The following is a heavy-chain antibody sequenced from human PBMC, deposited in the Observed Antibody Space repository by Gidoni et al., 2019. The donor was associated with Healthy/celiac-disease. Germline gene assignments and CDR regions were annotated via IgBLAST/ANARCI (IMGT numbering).Heavy chain of an antibody. CDR1: GFTCSSYG. CDR3: AKDLSTGYPGYYYGMDV. D-gene: IGHD3-9*01. J-gene: IGHJ6*02. CDR2: ISYDGSNK. V-gene: IGHV3-30*18. Sequence: QVQLVESGGGVVQPGRSLRLSCAASGFTCSSYGMHWVRQAPGKGLEWVAVISYDGSNKYYADSVKGRFTISRDNSKNSLYLQMNSLRAEDTAVYYCAKDLSTGYPGYYYGMDVWGQGTTVTVSS.